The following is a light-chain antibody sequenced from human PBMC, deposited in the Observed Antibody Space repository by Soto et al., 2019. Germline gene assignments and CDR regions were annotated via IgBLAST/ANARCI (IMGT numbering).Light chain of an antibody. CDR1: QSIRDW. CDR2: DAS. CDR3: QQYGSFYT. Sequence: DIQLTQSPSTLSASVGDRVTITCRASQSIRDWLAWYQKKPGKAPKLLIYDASSLEVGVPSRFSGSGSGTEFTLAISSLQPDDFATDYCQQYGSFYTFGQGTKVE. V-gene: IGKV1-5*01. J-gene: IGKJ2*01.